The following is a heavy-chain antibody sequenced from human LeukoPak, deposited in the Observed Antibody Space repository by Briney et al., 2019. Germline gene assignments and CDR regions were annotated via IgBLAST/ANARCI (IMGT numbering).Heavy chain of an antibody. D-gene: IGHD2-2*01. V-gene: IGHV4-59*08. CDR3: ASSPRLTTSWFLFDS. CDR1: GDSFSNYY. Sequence: KTSETLSLTCSVSGDSFSNYYWTWIRQPPGKGLEWIGYVYYSGSTTYNPSLKTRLHLSADTSKTRFSLKLSSVTAADTAVYYCASSPRLTTSWFLFDSWGHGTLVTVSS. J-gene: IGHJ5*01. CDR2: VYYSGST.